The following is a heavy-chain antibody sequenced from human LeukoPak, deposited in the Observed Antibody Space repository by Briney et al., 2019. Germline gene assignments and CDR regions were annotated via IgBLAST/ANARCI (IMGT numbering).Heavy chain of an antibody. V-gene: IGHV3-74*01. J-gene: IGHJ6*03. CDR2: INSDGSTT. CDR1: GFDFSGSA. D-gene: IGHD4/OR15-4a*01. Sequence: PGGSLRLSCAASGFDFSGSAIHWVRQAPGKGLVWVSRINSDGSTTTYADSVKGRFTISRDNAKNTLYLQMNSLRAEDTAVYYCARDRRLWNMDVWGTGTTVTISS. CDR3: ARDRRLWNMDV.